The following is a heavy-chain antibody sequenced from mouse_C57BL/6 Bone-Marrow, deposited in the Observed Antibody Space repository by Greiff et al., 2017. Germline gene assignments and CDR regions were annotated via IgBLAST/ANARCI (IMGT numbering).Heavy chain of an antibody. D-gene: IGHD2-4*01. CDR2: IDPNSGGP. V-gene: IGHV1-72*01. CDR3: ASDYEDYAMDY. CDR1: GYTFTSYW. J-gene: IGHJ4*01. Sequence: QVQLQQPGAELVKPGASVKLSCKASGYTFTSYWMHWVKQRPGRGLEGIGRIDPNSGGPKYNEKFKSKATLTVDKPSSTADMQLRSLTSEDSAVYYCASDYEDYAMDYWGQGTSVTVSS.